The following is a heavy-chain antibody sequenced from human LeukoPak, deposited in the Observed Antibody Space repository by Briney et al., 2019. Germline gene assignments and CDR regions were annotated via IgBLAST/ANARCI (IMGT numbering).Heavy chain of an antibody. J-gene: IGHJ4*02. CDR3: ARGEGVFGVVTPFDY. V-gene: IGHV4-61*01. CDR1: GGSLSSRSHY. Sequence: SETLSLTCTVSGGSLSSRSHYWGWIRQPPGKGLEWIVYIYYSGSTNYNPSLKSRVTISVDTSKNQFSLKLSSVTAADTAVYYCARGEGVFGVVTPFDYWGQGTLVTVSS. D-gene: IGHD3-3*01. CDR2: IYYSGST.